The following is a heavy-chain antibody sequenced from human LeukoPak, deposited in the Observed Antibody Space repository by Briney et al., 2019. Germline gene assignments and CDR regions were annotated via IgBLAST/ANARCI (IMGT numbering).Heavy chain of an antibody. V-gene: IGHV4-39*01. J-gene: IGHJ4*02. CDR2: VFYSGST. Sequence: SETLSLTCLVSGGSFSKTTNYWVWIRQPPGKGLEWIGSVFYSGSTYYKPSLKSRVTVSVDTSKNQFSLRLRSVTAADTAVYFCARRDTYYYDDSGHYYFDYWGQGTLVTVSS. CDR3: ARRDTYYYDDSGHYYFDY. D-gene: IGHD3-22*01. CDR1: GGSFSKTTNY.